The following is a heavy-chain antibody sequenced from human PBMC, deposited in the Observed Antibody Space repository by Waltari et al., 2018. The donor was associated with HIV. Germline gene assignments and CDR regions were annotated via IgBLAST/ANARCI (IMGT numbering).Heavy chain of an antibody. CDR2: IKSNADGGTA. Sequence: EGQLVESGGGLVKHGGTLRLPCVSSGLTFSVAWRTRVRQAPGRGLEWVGRIKSNADGGTADYAAPVKGRFTISRDDSKHTVYLQINSLKTEDTAIYYCTHPPPYWGQGTLVTVSS. CDR1: GLTFSVAW. CDR3: THPPPY. V-gene: IGHV3-15*01. J-gene: IGHJ4*02.